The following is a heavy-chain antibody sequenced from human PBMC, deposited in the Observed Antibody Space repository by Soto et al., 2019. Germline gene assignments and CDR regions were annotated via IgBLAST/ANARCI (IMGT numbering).Heavy chain of an antibody. J-gene: IGHJ6*02. CDR1: GYTFTSYY. CDR2: IHPSXXSX. D-gene: IGHD6-25*01. V-gene: IGHV1-46*01. CDR3: ARDGPADGYYYGMDV. Sequence: GASVKVSCKASGYTFTSYYMHLVRQAPGQAIEWMEIIHPSXXSXXXXXKXXGRVTMTRDTSTSTVYMELSSLRSEDTAVYYCARDGPADGYYYGMDVWGQGTRVTASS.